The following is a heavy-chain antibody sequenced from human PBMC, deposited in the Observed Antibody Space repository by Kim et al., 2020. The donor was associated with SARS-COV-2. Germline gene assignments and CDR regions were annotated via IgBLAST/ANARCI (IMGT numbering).Heavy chain of an antibody. V-gene: IGHV3-48*03. CDR3: ARDGSHSGSYTGYFQH. CDR1: GFTFSSYE. D-gene: IGHD1-26*01. Sequence: WGSLRLSCAASGFTFSSYEMNWVRQAPGKGLEWVSYISSSGSTIYYADSVKGRFTISRDNAKNSLYLQMNSLRAEDTAVYYCARDGSHSGSYTGYFQHWGQGTLVTVSS. CDR2: ISSSGSTI. J-gene: IGHJ1*01.